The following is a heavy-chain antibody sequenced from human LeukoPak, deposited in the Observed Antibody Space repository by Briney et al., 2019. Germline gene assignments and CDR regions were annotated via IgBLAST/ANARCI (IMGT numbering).Heavy chain of an antibody. D-gene: IGHD6-19*01. CDR3: ARSYSSGWYGASYFDY. V-gene: IGHV3-30*04. Sequence: PGRSLRLSCAASGFTFSSYAMHWVRQAPGKGLEWVAVISYDGSNKYYADSVKGRFTISRDNSKNTLYLQMNSLRAEDTAVYYCARSYSSGWYGASYFDYWGQGTLVTVSS. CDR1: GFTFSSYA. CDR2: ISYDGSNK. J-gene: IGHJ4*02.